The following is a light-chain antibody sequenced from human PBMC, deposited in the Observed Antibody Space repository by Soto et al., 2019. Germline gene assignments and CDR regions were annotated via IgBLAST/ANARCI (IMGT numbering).Light chain of an antibody. CDR2: AAS. V-gene: IGKV1-39*01. J-gene: IGKJ3*01. CDR1: QSINTY. Sequence: DIQMTQSPSSLSASVGDRVTITCRASQSINTYLNWYQQKPGKAPKLLIYAASSLQSGVPSRFIGSGSGTDFTLTIDSLQPEDFATYYCQEMSSCFRTFGPRTKVEI. CDR3: QEMSSCFRT.